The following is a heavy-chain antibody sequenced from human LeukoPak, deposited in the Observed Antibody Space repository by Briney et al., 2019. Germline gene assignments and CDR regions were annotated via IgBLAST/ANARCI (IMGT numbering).Heavy chain of an antibody. D-gene: IGHD6-19*01. CDR1: GFTFSSHG. V-gene: IGHV3-23*01. Sequence: PGGSLRLSCAASGFTFSSHGMNWVRQAPGKGLEWVSGITGGGTTYYADSVKGRVTISRDNSKNTLYLQMNGLRAEDTAVYYCAKDRHWLALDDWGQGTLVTVSS. J-gene: IGHJ4*02. CDR2: ITGGGTT. CDR3: AKDRHWLALDD.